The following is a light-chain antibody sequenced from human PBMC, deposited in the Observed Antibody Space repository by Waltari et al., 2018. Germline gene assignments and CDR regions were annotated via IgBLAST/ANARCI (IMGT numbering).Light chain of an antibody. Sequence: ALTQPPSASGSPGQSVTISCTGTRSAAGGYNSVSRYQQYPGKAPKLMIYDVRKRTSGVHDRFSGSKSDNTASLAVSGLQAEDEADYYCNSYAGVNSHVFGTGTKVTVL. CDR3: NSYAGVNSHV. V-gene: IGLV2-8*01. J-gene: IGLJ1*01. CDR2: DVR. CDR1: RSAAGGYNS.